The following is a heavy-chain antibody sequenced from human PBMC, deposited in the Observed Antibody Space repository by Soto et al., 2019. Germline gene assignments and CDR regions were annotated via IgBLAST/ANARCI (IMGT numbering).Heavy chain of an antibody. V-gene: IGHV4-59*01. CDR2: IYYSGST. CDR1: GGSISSYY. CDR3: ARVRRLGSPVPGNYMDV. Sequence: SETLSVTRTVSGGSISSYYWSWRRQPPGKGLEWIGYIYYSGSTNYNPSLKSRVTISVDTSKNQFSLKLSSVTAADTAVYYCARVRRLGSPVPGNYMDVWGQGTTVSVSS. D-gene: IGHD2-2*01. J-gene: IGHJ6*02.